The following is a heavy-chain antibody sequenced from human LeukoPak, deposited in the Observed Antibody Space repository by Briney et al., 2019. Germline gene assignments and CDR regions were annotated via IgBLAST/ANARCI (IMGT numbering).Heavy chain of an antibody. J-gene: IGHJ4*02. D-gene: IGHD6-19*01. V-gene: IGHV3-30*02. Sequence: GGSLRLSCAASGFTFSNYGMHWVRQAPGKGLEWVAFIRYDGSNKYYADSVKGRFTISRDNSENTLYLQMNSLRAEDTAVYYCAGSDWSRHYFDYWGQGTLVTVSS. CDR3: AGSDWSRHYFDY. CDR1: GFTFSNYG. CDR2: IRYDGSNK.